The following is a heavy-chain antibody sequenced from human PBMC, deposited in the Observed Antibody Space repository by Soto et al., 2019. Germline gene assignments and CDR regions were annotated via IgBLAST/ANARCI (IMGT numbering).Heavy chain of an antibody. CDR1: GFTFSTYA. V-gene: IGHV3-23*01. CDR2: ISGSGDST. D-gene: IGHD5-12*01. CDR3: AKDSFINLRGYDSY. Sequence: GWSLRLSCAASGFTFSTYAMLWVRQAPGKGLEWVSAISGSGDSTYYADSVKGRFTISRDNSKNTLYLQMSSLRAEDTAIYYCAKDSFINLRGYDSYWGQGTLVTVSS. J-gene: IGHJ4*02.